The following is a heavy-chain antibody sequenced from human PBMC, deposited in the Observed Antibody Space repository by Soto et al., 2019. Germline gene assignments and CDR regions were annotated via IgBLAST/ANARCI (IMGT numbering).Heavy chain of an antibody. V-gene: IGHV4-39*01. J-gene: IGHJ6*01. CDR1: CGSISSSSYY. CDR3: ERHLTYCSAGSCYSDFPYYGMDV. Sequence: QLQLQESGPGLVKPSETLSLTCTVSCGSISSSSYYWGWIRQHPGKVLEWIRSIVYSGSTYYSPALMSRVTISVDTYKNQFSLTLRSVTAADTAVYACERHLTYCSAGSCYSDFPYYGMDVWGQGTTVTVSS. D-gene: IGHD2-15*01. CDR2: IVYSGST.